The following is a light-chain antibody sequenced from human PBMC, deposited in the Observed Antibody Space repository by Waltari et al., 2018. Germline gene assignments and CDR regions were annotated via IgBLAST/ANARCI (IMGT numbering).Light chain of an antibody. CDR3: QSADSSGTYWE. CDR1: ALPKTY. Sequence: SSELTQPPSVSVSPGQTARIRCSRDALPKTYGYWYQQKPGQAPMLLIYSDTERPSGIPERFSGFSSGTTVTLTISGVQAEDEADYYCQSADSSGTYWEFGGGTKLTVL. J-gene: IGLJ3*02. CDR2: SDT. V-gene: IGLV3-25*03.